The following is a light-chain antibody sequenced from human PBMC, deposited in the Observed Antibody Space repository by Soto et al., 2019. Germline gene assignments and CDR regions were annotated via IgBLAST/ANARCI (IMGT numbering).Light chain of an antibody. Sequence: EIVLTQSPGTLSLSPGERATLSCRASQSVSSSYLAWYQQKPGQPPRLLIYGASNRATGIPDTFSGSGSGTDFTLTISRLEPEDFAVYYCQQYGSSPSFGQGTKLEIK. CDR1: QSVSSSY. J-gene: IGKJ2*01. V-gene: IGKV3-20*01. CDR3: QQYGSSPS. CDR2: GAS.